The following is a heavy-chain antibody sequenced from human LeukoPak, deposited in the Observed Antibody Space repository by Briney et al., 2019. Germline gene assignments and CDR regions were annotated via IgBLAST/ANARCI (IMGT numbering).Heavy chain of an antibody. D-gene: IGHD6-19*01. V-gene: IGHV4-39*07. J-gene: IGHJ4*02. Sequence: PSETLSLTCTVSGGSISSGDYYWSWIRQPPGKGLEWIGEINHSGSTNYNPSLKSRVTISVDTSKNQFSLKLSSVTAADTAVYYCARKAGPIDYWGQGTLVTVSS. CDR3: ARKAGPIDY. CDR2: INHSGST. CDR1: GGSISSGDYY.